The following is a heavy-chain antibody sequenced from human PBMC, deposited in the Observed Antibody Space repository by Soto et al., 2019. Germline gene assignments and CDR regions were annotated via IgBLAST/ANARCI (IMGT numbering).Heavy chain of an antibody. Sequence: PGGSLRLSCAASGFTLSNYEMIWVRQAPGKGLEWVSYISSSAGTIYYADSVKGRFTISRENAKNSLYLQMNSLRAEDTAIYYCAREGGFDWFYPWGQGTLVTVSS. J-gene: IGHJ5*02. CDR1: GFTLSNYE. V-gene: IGHV3-48*03. CDR3: AREGGFDWFYP. CDR2: ISSSAGTI.